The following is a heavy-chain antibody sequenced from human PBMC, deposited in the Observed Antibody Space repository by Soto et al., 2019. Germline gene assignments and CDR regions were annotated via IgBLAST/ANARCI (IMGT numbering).Heavy chain of an antibody. D-gene: IGHD2-21*01. J-gene: IGHJ5*02. CDR1: GGSFSGYY. CDR2: INHSGST. CDR3: ATGQSRLLIGDSFA. Sequence: SETLSLTCAVYGGSFSGYYWSWIRQPPGKGLEWIGEINHSGSTTYNPSLKSRVTISVDTSKNQFSLKLSSVTAADTAVYYCATGQSRLLIGDSFAWGQGTLVTVSS. V-gene: IGHV4-34*01.